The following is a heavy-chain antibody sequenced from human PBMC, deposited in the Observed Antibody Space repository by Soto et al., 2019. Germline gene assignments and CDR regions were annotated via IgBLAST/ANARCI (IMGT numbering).Heavy chain of an antibody. CDR3: ARASPVVTDV. V-gene: IGHV4-30-4*01. Sequence: QVQLQESGPGLVKPSQTLSLTCTVSGGSISSGDYYWSWIRQPPGKGLEWIGYIYYSGSTYYNPSLXGXVXIXIDTSKNQFSLKLSSVTAADTAVYYCARASPVVTDVWGQGTTVTVSS. CDR1: GGSISSGDYY. CDR2: IYYSGST. D-gene: IGHD5-18*01. J-gene: IGHJ6*02.